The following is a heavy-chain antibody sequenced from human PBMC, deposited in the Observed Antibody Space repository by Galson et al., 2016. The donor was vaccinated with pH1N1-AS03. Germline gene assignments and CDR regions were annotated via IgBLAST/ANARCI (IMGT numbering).Heavy chain of an antibody. CDR3: AKAAEFASTTYDFEY. D-gene: IGHD5/OR15-5a*01. CDR1: GFIFTSYT. J-gene: IGHJ4*02. CDR2: ISFDGNNR. Sequence: SLRLSCAASGFIFTSYTMHWVRQAPGKGLEWVAVISFDGNNRYYMDSVKGRFSISRDDSKNKLYLQMNSLRAEDTAVYYCAKAAEFASTTYDFEYWGQGTLVTVTS. V-gene: IGHV3-30*18.